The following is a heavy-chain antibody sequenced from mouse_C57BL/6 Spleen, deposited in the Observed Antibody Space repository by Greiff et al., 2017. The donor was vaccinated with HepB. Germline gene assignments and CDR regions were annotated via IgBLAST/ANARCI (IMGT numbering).Heavy chain of an antibody. CDR2: ISGGGGNT. Sequence: EVQLVESGGGLVKPGGSLKLSCAASGFTFSSYTMSWVRQTPEKRLEWVATISGGGGNTYSPDIVRGLFTISRDNAKKTLYLQMSSLSSEDTALYYWARLGYYGSSYFDYWGQGTTLTVSS. CDR3: ARLGYYGSSYFDY. D-gene: IGHD1-1*01. CDR1: GFTFSSYT. J-gene: IGHJ2*01. V-gene: IGHV5-9*01.